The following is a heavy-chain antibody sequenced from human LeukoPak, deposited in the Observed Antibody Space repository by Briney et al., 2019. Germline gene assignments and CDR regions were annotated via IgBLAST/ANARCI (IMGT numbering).Heavy chain of an antibody. V-gene: IGHV1-46*01. CDR2: INPSGGST. CDR1: GYTFTSYD. D-gene: IGHD6-13*01. J-gene: IGHJ4*02. Sequence: ASVKVSCKASGYTFTSYDINWVRQAPGQGLEWMGIINPSGGSTSYAQKFQGRVTMTRDTSTSTVYMELSSLRSEDTAVYYCARDCLSSSWYAEGFYFDYWGQGTLVTVSS. CDR3: ARDCLSSSWYAEGFYFDY.